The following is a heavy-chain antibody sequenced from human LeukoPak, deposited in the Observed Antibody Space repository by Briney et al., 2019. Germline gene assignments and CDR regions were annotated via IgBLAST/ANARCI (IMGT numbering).Heavy chain of an antibody. CDR2: IYYTGNT. Sequence: SETLSLTCTVSGVSISGSNSYWGWIRQPPGKGLEWIGSIYYTGNTYYNASLKSQVSISIDTSKNQFSLKLTSVTAADTSVYYCARQTGSGLFILPGGQGTLVTVSS. CDR3: ARQTGSGLFILP. V-gene: IGHV4-39*01. CDR1: GVSISGSNSY. D-gene: IGHD3/OR15-3a*01. J-gene: IGHJ4*02.